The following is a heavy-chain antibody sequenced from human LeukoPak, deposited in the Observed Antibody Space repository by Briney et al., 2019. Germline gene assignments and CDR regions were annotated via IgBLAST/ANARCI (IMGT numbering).Heavy chain of an antibody. CDR1: GLTFSNYY. Sequence: KPGRSLRRSCAASGLTFSNYYMSWIRQAPGKGLEWVSYISSSGSTIYYADSVKGRFTISRDNAKNSLYLQMNSLRAEDTAVYYCARVQDCSSTSCYFGSFDYWGQGTLVTVSS. D-gene: IGHD2-2*01. J-gene: IGHJ4*02. V-gene: IGHV3-11*04. CDR2: ISSSGSTI. CDR3: ARVQDCSSTSCYFGSFDY.